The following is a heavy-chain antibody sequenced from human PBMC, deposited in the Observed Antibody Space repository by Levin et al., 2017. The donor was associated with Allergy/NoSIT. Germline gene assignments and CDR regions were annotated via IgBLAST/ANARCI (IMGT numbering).Heavy chain of an antibody. D-gene: IGHD3-22*01. CDR1: GFAFSDYS. Sequence: HPGGSLRLSCAASGFAFSDYSMDWVRQAPGKGLEWVSHISSSGNTRYYADSVKGRFTISRDNAKNSLYLQMDSLRDEDTAVYYCARDGYYFAGEYFDYWGRGTLLTVSS. V-gene: IGHV3-48*02. CDR2: ISSSGNTR. J-gene: IGHJ4*02. CDR3: ARDGYYFAGEYFDY.